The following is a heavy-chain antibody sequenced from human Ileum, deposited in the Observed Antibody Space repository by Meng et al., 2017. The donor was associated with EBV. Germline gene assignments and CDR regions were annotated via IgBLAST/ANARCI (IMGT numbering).Heavy chain of an antibody. CDR3: AHRPSMVRGVMYFDY. CDR1: GFPLSTSGVG. J-gene: IGHJ4*02. V-gene: IGHV2-5*02. Sequence: ICKWSRPKLLKPLQPLTLTCAFSGFPLSTSGVGVGSIRQPPGKALECLALIYVDDDKRSSPSLKSRLTINKDTSKNQVVLTITNMDPVDTATYYCAHRPSMVRGVMYFDYWGQGTLVTVSS. CDR2: IYVDDDK. D-gene: IGHD3-10*01.